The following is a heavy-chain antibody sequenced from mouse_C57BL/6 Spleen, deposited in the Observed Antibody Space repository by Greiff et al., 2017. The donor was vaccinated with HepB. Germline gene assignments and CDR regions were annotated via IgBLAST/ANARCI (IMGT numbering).Heavy chain of an antibody. D-gene: IGHD1-1*01. CDR3: ARRGNYYGSSYYYAMDY. V-gene: IGHV5-17*01. J-gene: IGHJ4*01. Sequence: EVKLMESRGGLVKPGGSLKLSCAASGFTFSDYGMHWVRQAPEKGLEWVAYISSGSSTIYYADTVKGRFTISRDNAKNTLFLQMTSLRSEDTAMYYCARRGNYYGSSYYYAMDYWGQGTSVTVSS. CDR1: GFTFSDYG. CDR2: ISSGSSTI.